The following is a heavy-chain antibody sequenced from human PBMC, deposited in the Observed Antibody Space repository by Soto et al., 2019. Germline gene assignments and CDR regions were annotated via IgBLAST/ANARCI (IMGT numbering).Heavy chain of an antibody. D-gene: IGHD1-20*01. CDR3: ARYKSNYYYGMDV. CDR1: GGSISSYY. J-gene: IGHJ6*02. V-gene: IGHV4-59*01. CDR2: IYYSGIT. Sequence: PEETLSLTCTVSGGSISSYYWSWIRQPPGKGLEWIGYIYYSGITNYNPSLKSRVTISVDTSKNQLSLKLSPVTAADTAVYYCARYKSNYYYGMDVWGQGTAVTVSS.